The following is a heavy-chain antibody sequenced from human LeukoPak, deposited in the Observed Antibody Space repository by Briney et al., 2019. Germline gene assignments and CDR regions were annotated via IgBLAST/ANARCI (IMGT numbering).Heavy chain of an antibody. V-gene: IGHV3-23*01. Sequence: GSLRLSCAASGLTFSSYAMSWVRQAPGKGLEWVSAISGSGGSTYYADSVKGRFTISRDNSMNTLYLQMNSLRAEDTAVYYCAKGLSGSYHSFDYWGQGTLVTVSS. J-gene: IGHJ4*02. D-gene: IGHD1-26*01. CDR2: ISGSGGST. CDR1: GLTFSSYA. CDR3: AKGLSGSYHSFDY.